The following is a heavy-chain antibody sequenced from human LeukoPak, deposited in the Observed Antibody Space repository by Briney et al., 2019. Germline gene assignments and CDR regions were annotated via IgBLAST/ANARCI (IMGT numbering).Heavy chain of an antibody. J-gene: IGHJ4*02. CDR1: GFTFSSYS. V-gene: IGHV3-21*01. D-gene: IGHD3-22*01. CDR3: ARGPTSWTYYYENYFDY. Sequence: GGSLRLSCAASGFTFSSYSMNWVRQAPGKGLEWVSSISSSSSYIYYADSVKGRFTISRDNAKNSLYLQMNSLRAEDTAVYYCARGPTSWTYYYENYFDYWGQGTLVTVSS. CDR2: ISSSSSYI.